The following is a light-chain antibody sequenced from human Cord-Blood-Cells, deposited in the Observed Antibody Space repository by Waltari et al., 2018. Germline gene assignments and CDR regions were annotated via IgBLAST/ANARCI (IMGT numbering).Light chain of an antibody. CDR1: QSVSR. J-gene: IGKJ1*01. Sequence: EIVLTQSPATLSLSPGERATLSCRASQSVSRLLIYDASNRATGIPARFSGSGSGTDFTLTISSLEPEDFAVYYCQQRSNWLWTFGQGP. V-gene: IGKV3-11*01. CDR3: QQRSNWLWT. CDR2: DAS.